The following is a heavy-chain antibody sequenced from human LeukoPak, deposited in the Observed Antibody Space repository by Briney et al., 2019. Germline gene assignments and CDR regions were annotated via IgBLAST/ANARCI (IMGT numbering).Heavy chain of an antibody. CDR3: ARGLGDFWSGYSFDY. CDR2: ISAYNGNT. V-gene: IGHV1-18*01. Sequence: GASVKVSCKASGYTFTSYGISWVRQAPGQGLEWMGWISAYNGNTNYAQKLQGRVTMTTDTSTSTAYMELSSLRSEDTAVYYCARGLGDFWSGYSFDYWGQGTLVTVSS. CDR1: GYTFTSYG. D-gene: IGHD3-3*01. J-gene: IGHJ4*02.